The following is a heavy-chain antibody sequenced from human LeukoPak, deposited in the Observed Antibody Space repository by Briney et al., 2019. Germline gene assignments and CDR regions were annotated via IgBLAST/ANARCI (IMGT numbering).Heavy chain of an antibody. J-gene: IGHJ4*02. CDR1: GYTFTGYY. CDR3: ARDYDSSGHFDY. V-gene: IGHV1-69*13. CDR2: IIPIFGTA. Sequence: SVKVSCKASGYTFTGYYMHWVRQAPGQGLEWMGGIIPIFGTANYAQKFQGRVTITADESTSTAYMELSSLRSEDTAVYYCARDYDSSGHFDYWGQGTLVTVSS. D-gene: IGHD3-22*01.